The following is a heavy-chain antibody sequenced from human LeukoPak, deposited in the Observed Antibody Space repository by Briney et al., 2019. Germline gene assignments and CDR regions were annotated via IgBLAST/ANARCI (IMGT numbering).Heavy chain of an antibody. CDR1: GFTFSSYS. V-gene: IGHV3-21*01. CDR3: AKDSLYDRSGYSLNY. CDR2: ISSSSSYI. J-gene: IGHJ4*02. Sequence: GGSLRLSCAASGFTFSSYSMNWVRQAPGKGLEWVSSISSSSSYIYYADSVKGRFTISRDNAKNSLYLQMNSLRAEDTAVYYCAKDSLYDRSGYSLNYWGQGTLVTVSS. D-gene: IGHD3-22*01.